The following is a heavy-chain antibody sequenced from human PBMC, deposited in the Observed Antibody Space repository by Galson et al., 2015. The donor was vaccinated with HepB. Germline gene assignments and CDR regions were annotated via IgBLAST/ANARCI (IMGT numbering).Heavy chain of an antibody. CDR3: ARDRHNYYDSMLSGTGYFDY. CDR2: ISAYNGNT. Sequence: SVKVSCKASGYTFTSYGISWVRQAPGQGLEWMGWISAYNGNTNYAQKLQGRVTMTTDTSTSTAYMELRSLRSDDTAVYYCARDRHNYYDSMLSGTGYFDYWGQGTLVTVSS. J-gene: IGHJ4*02. V-gene: IGHV1-18*01. CDR1: GYTFTSYG. D-gene: IGHD3-22*01.